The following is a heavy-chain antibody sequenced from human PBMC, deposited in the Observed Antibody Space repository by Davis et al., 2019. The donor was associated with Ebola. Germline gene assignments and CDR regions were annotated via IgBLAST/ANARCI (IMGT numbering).Heavy chain of an antibody. CDR1: GFTFSSYW. V-gene: IGHV3-7*01. CDR2: IKQDGSEK. Sequence: GGSLRLSCAASGFTFSSYWMSWVRQAPGKGLEWVANIKQDGSEKYYVDPVKGRFTISRDNAKNSLYLQMNSLRAEDTAVYYCARGPCSGGSCYYYYVMDVWGQGTTVTVSS. D-gene: IGHD2-15*01. CDR3: ARGPCSGGSCYYYYVMDV. J-gene: IGHJ6*02.